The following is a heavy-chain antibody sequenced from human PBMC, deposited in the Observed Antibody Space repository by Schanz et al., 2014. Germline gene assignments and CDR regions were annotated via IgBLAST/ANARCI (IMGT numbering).Heavy chain of an antibody. D-gene: IGHD3-10*01. CDR3: VREENYPSFLGYYYYMGV. CDR2: ISHDGNNK. J-gene: IGHJ6*03. CDR1: GFTFRSYA. Sequence: VQLLESGGGLVQPGGSLRLSCIGSGFTFRSYALGWVRQAPGKGLEWAALISHDGNNKHYVDSVEGRFTISRDNSKSMLFLEMSSLRVEDTAVYYCVREENYPSFLGYYYYMGVWGKGTSVTVSS. V-gene: IGHV3-30-3*01.